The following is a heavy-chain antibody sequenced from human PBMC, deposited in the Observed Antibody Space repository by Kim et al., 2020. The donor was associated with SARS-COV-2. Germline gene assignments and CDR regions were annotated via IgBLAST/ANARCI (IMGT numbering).Heavy chain of an antibody. CDR1: GFTFSSYG. CDR2: IWYDGSNK. CDR3: ARGPSELWSYFDY. Sequence: GGSLRLSCAASGFTFSSYGMHWVRQAPGKGLEWVAVIWYDGSNKYYADSVKGRFTISRDNSKNTLYLQMNSLRAEDTAVYYCARGPSELWSYFDYWGQGTLVTVSS. V-gene: IGHV3-33*01. J-gene: IGHJ4*02. D-gene: IGHD5-18*01.